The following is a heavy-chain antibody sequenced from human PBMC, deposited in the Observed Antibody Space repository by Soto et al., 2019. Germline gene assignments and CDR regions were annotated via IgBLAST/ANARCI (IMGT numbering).Heavy chain of an antibody. V-gene: IGHV1-18*01. D-gene: IGHD3-3*01. J-gene: IGHJ6*03. CDR3: ARCSTATGRFLEWPNYYYYMDV. Sequence: ASVKVSCKASGYTFTSYGISWVRQAPGQGLEWMGWISAYNGNTNYAQKLKGRVTMTTDTSTSTAYMELRSLRSDDTAVYYCARCSTATGRFLEWPNYYYYMDVWGKGTTVTVSS. CDR1: GYTFTSYG. CDR2: ISAYNGNT.